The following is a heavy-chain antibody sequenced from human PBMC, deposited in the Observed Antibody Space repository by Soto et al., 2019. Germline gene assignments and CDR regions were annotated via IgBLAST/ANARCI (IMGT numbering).Heavy chain of an antibody. Sequence: PSETLSLTCTFSCGSIISSSYYWGWIRQPPGKGLEWIGSIYYSGSTYYNPSLKSRVTISVDTSKNQFSLKLSSVTAADTAVYYCARLPSSSWYTRFDYWGQGTLVTVSS. J-gene: IGHJ4*02. D-gene: IGHD6-13*01. CDR3: ARLPSSSWYTRFDY. CDR2: IYYSGST. V-gene: IGHV4-39*01. CDR1: CGSIISSSYY.